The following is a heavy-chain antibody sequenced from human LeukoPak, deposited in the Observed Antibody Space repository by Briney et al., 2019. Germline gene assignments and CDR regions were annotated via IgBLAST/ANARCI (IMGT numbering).Heavy chain of an antibody. CDR2: IYHSGTS. V-gene: IGHV4-38-2*02. J-gene: IGHJ4*02. CDR1: GYSISSAYY. D-gene: IGHD3-10*01. CDR3: AKAAKYYYGSETYYYFDY. Sequence: PSETLSLTCSVSGYSISSAYYWGWIRQPPGKGLEWIGYIYHSGTSNYNPSLKSRVTMSVDTSKSQFSLSLSSVTTADTAVYFCAKAAKYYYGSETYYYFDYWGQGILVTVSS.